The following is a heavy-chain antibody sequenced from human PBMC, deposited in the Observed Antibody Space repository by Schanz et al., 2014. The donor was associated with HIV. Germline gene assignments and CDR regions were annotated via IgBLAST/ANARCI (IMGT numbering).Heavy chain of an antibody. CDR1: GFTFSSYW. CDR3: TRGRFLERGGMDV. CDR2: TTQAGSRK. V-gene: IGHV3-7*01. J-gene: IGHJ6*02. Sequence: EVQLVESGGGLVQPGGSLRLSCAASGFTFSSYWMTWVRQAPGKGLESTPKTTQAGSRKYYVDSVKGRFTISRDNAANSLFVQMNSLRAEDTAVYFCTRGRFLERGGMDVWGQGTAVTVSS. D-gene: IGHD3-3*01.